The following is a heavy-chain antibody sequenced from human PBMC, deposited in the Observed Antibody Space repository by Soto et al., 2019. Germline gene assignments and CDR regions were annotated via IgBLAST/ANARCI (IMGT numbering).Heavy chain of an antibody. CDR3: ARDHYYYDSSGPELF. V-gene: IGHV3-33*01. CDR1: GFTFSSYG. J-gene: IGHJ4*02. CDR2: IWYDGSNK. D-gene: IGHD3-22*01. Sequence: PGGSLRLSCAASGFTFSSYGMHWVRQAPGKGLEWVAVIWYDGSNKYYADSVKGRFTISRDNSKNTLYLQMNSLRAEDTAVYYWARDHYYYDSSGPELFWGQGTLVTVSS.